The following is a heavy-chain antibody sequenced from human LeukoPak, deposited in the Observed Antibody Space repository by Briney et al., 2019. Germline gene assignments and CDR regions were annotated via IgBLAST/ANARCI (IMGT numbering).Heavy chain of an antibody. CDR1: GFTFSSYS. CDR2: ISSSSSYI. J-gene: IGHJ5*02. D-gene: IGHD3-10*02. Sequence: GGSLRLSCAASGFTFSSYSMNWVRQAPGKGLEWVSPISSSSSYIYYADSVKGRFTISRDNAKNSLYLQMNSLRAEDTAVYYCARDAGGRYYVPNWFDPWGQGTLVTVSS. CDR3: ARDAGGRYYVPNWFDP. V-gene: IGHV3-21*01.